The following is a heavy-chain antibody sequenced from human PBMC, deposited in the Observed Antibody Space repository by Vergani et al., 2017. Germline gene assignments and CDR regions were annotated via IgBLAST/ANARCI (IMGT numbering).Heavy chain of an antibody. D-gene: IGHD3-16*01. CDR2: IQYDGSDI. V-gene: IGHV3-30*02. CDR1: GFRVTTYS. CDR3: ANEVSANRGGECLVP. J-gene: IGHJ5*02. Sequence: VELLESGGGLAQPGGSLRVSCSASGFRVTTYSMSWVRQAPGKGLEWVAFIQYDGSDIFYADFVEGRFTISRDNSKNSLYLQMRSLRFDDTAVYYCANEVSANRGGECLVPWGQGALFTVS.